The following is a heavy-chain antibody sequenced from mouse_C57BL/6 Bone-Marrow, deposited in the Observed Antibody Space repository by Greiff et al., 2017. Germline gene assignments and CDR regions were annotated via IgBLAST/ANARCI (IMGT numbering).Heavy chain of an antibody. J-gene: IGHJ2*01. CDR1: GYSFTGYF. D-gene: IGHD1-1*01. V-gene: IGHV1-20*01. CDR3: ARDRPSGSSPYYFDY. Sequence: DVQLQESGPELVKPGDSVKISCKVSGYSFTGYFMNWVMQSHGKSLEWIGRINPYNGDTFYNQKFKGKATLTVDKSSSTAHMELRSLTSEDSAVYYCARDRPSGSSPYYFDYWGQGTTLTVSS. CDR2: INPYNGDT.